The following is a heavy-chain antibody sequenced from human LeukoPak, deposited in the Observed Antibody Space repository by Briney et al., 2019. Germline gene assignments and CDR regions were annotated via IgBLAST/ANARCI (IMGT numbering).Heavy chain of an antibody. CDR2: ITPKSGDT. Sequence: ASVKVSCKASGYTFSDFYIHWVRQAPGQGLEYVGWITPKSGDTYSPQRFQGRVTMTRDASISTAYMELSGPRSDDTAVYFCARVRLADERAWAYWGQGTLVTVSS. CDR1: GYTFSDFY. V-gene: IGHV1-2*02. D-gene: IGHD3-3*02. J-gene: IGHJ4*02. CDR3: ARVRLADERAWAY.